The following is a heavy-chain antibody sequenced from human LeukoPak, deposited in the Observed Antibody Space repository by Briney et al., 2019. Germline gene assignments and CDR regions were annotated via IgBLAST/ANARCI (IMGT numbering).Heavy chain of an antibody. V-gene: IGHV4-30-4*01. CDR3: ARVLGFEGANWLDP. Sequence: SQTLSLTCTVSGGSISSGDYYWSWIRQPPGKGLEWIGYIYYSGSTYYNPSLKSRVTISVDTSKNQFSLKLSSVTAADTAVYYCARVLGFEGANWLDPWGQGTLVTVSS. CDR1: GGSISSGDYY. D-gene: IGHD1-26*01. J-gene: IGHJ5*02. CDR2: IYYSGST.